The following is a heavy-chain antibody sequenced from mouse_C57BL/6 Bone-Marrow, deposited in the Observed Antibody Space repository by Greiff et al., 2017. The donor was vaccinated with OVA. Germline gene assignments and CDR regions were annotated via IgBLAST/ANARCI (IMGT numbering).Heavy chain of an antibody. CDR1: GYTFTSYW. V-gene: IGHV1-69*01. CDR2: IDPSDSYT. D-gene: IGHD1-1*01. J-gene: IGHJ1*03. Sequence: VKLQQPGAELVMPGASVKLSCKASGYTFTSYWMHWVKQRPGQGLEWIGEIDPSDSYTNYNQKFKGKSTLTVDKSSSTAYMQLSSLTSEDSAVYYCARGDYYGSLWYFDVWGTGTTVTVSS. CDR3: ARGDYYGSLWYFDV.